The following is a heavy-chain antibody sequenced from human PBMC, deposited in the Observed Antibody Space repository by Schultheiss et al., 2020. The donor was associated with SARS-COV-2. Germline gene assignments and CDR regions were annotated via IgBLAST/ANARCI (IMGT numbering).Heavy chain of an antibody. CDR1: GYSFIDYY. D-gene: IGHD5-24*01. Sequence: ASVKVSCKASGYSFIDYYIHWVRQAPGQGLEWMGWVSPDSGGTNSAHKFQGRVTMTRDTSTSTAHMELSRLRSDDTAVYYCARIRRGGYSFDFWGQGTLVTVSS. CDR2: VSPDSGGT. J-gene: IGHJ4*02. CDR3: ARIRRGGYSFDF. V-gene: IGHV1-2*07.